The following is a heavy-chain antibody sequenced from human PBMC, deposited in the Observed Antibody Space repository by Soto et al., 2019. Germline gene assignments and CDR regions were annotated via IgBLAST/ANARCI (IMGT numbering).Heavy chain of an antibody. CDR3: AKDLSFMTPGSSDPYYYYYGMDV. V-gene: IGHV3-30*18. D-gene: IGHD6-6*01. CDR2: ISYDGSNK. J-gene: IGHJ6*02. Sequence: GESLKISCAASGFTFSSYGMHWVRQAPGKGLEWVAVISYDGSNKYYADSVKGRFTISRDNSKNTLYLQMNSLRAEDTAVYYCAKDLSFMTPGSSDPYYYYYGMDVWGQGTTVTVSS. CDR1: GFTFSSYG.